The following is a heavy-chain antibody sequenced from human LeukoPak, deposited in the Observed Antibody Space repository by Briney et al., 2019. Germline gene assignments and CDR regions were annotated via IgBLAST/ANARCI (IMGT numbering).Heavy chain of an antibody. CDR3: ARAEDGGIWFGELLLNY. J-gene: IGHJ4*02. CDR2: IIPIFGTA. Sequence: SVKVSCKASGGTFSSYAISWVRQAPGLGLEWMGGIIPIFGTANYAQKFQGRVTITTDESTSTAYMELSSLRSEDTAVYYCARAEDGGIWFGELLLNYWGQGTLVTVSS. CDR1: GGTFSSYA. D-gene: IGHD3-10*01. V-gene: IGHV1-69*05.